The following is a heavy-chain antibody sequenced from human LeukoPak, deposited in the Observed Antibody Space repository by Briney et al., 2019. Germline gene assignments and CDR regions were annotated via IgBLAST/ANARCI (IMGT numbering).Heavy chain of an antibody. CDR2: ISNSSSTM. J-gene: IGHJ4*02. CDR3: ARAGFDFSFDY. D-gene: IGHD3-9*01. V-gene: IGHV3-48*04. Sequence: GGSLRLFCAASGFTFSSYSMNWVRQAPGKGLEWISYISNSSSTMYYADSVKGRFTISRDNAKNSLYLQMTSLRAEDTAVYYCARAGFDFSFDYWGQGTLVTVSS. CDR1: GFTFSSYS.